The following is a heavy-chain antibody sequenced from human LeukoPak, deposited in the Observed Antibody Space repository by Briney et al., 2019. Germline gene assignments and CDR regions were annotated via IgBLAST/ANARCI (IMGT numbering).Heavy chain of an antibody. D-gene: IGHD3-22*01. CDR1: GASISSYY. Sequence: SETLSLTCTVSGASISSYYWSWIRQPPGKGLEWIGYIYYSGSTNYNPSLKSRVTILVDTSKNQFSLRLSSVTAADTAVYYCARHRYYYDSSGYYYQPWGQGTLVTVSS. CDR3: ARHRYYYDSSGYYYQP. CDR2: IYYSGST. V-gene: IGHV4-59*01. J-gene: IGHJ5*02.